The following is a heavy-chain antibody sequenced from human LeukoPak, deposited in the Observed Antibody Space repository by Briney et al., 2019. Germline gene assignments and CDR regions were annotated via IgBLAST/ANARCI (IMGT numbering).Heavy chain of an antibody. CDR3: TREPEAVAVGY. V-gene: IGHV3-49*04. CDR2: IRSKAYGGTA. CDR1: GFTFGDYA. D-gene: IGHD6-19*01. Sequence: GGSLRLSCTASGFTFGDYAMSWVRQAPGKGLEWVGFIRSKAYGGTAEYAASVKGRFTISRDDSKSIAYLQMNSLKTEDTAVYYCTREPEAVAVGYWGQGTLVTVSP. J-gene: IGHJ4*02.